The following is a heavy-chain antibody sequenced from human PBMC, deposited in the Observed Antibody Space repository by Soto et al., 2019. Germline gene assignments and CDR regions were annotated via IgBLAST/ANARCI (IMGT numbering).Heavy chain of an antibody. CDR2: ISAYNGNT. CDR1: GYTFTSYG. V-gene: IGHV1-18*01. J-gene: IGHJ6*02. CDR3: ARQLVHRDIVVVVAATQYGMDV. Sequence: ASVKVSCKASGYTFTSYGISWVRQAPGQGLEWMGWISAYNGNTNYAQKLQGRVPMTPDTSTSTAYMELRSLRSDDTAVYYGARQLVHRDIVVVVAATQYGMDVWGQGTTVTVSS. D-gene: IGHD2-15*01.